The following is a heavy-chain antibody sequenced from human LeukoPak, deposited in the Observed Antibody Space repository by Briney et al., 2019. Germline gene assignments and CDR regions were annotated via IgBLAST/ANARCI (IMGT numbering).Heavy chain of an antibody. V-gene: IGHV3-23*01. D-gene: IGHD3-16*01. CDR3: ARDRTRGGKYFDY. J-gene: IGHJ4*02. Sequence: GGSLSLFCAASGFTFSSYAMSWVRQAPGKGLEWVSAISGSGGSTYYADSVKGRFTISRDNSKNTLYLQMNSLRAEDTAVYYCARDRTRGGKYFDYWGQGTLVTVSS. CDR1: GFTFSSYA. CDR2: ISGSGGST.